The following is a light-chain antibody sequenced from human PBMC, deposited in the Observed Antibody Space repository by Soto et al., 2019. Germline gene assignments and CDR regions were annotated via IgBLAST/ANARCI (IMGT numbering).Light chain of an antibody. Sequence: DIQMTQSPSTLSVSLGDSVTITCRASQSISRSLAWYQHQPGKAPKLLIYDASTLENGVSSRFSAFGSGTEFTLSISNLKPEDSATYYCQQCYILWTFGQGTKVDIK. CDR1: QSISRS. CDR2: DAS. J-gene: IGKJ1*01. V-gene: IGKV1-5*01. CDR3: QQCYILWT.